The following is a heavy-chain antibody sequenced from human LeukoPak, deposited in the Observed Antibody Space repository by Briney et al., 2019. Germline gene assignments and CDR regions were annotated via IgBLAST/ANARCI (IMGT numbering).Heavy chain of an antibody. V-gene: IGHV1-24*01. CDR3: ATSSGYRPSYDAFDI. J-gene: IGHJ3*02. CDR1: GYTFTSYY. D-gene: IGHD3-3*01. Sequence: ASVKVSCKASGYTFTSYYMHWVRQAPGQGLEWMGGFDPEDGETIYAQKFQGRVTMTEDTSTDTAYMELSSLRSEDTAVYYCATSSGYRPSYDAFDIWGQGTMVTVSS. CDR2: FDPEDGET.